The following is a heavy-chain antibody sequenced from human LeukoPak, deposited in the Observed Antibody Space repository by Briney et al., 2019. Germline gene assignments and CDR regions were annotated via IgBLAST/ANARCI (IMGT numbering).Heavy chain of an antibody. CDR1: GGTFSSYA. Sequence: SVKVSCKASGGTFSSYAISWVRQAPGQGLEWMGRIIPILGIANYAQKFQGRVTITADKSTSTAYMELSSLRSEDTAVYYCARGSNYGGNSDYWGQGTLVTVSS. CDR3: ARGSNYGGNSDY. D-gene: IGHD4-23*01. J-gene: IGHJ4*02. CDR2: IIPILGIA. V-gene: IGHV1-69*04.